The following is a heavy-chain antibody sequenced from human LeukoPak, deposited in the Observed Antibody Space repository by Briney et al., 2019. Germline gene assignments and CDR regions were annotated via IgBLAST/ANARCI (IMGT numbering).Heavy chain of an antibody. D-gene: IGHD3-9*01. CDR3: ARAQGEVYDILTGYYKRDYYYYYGMDV. V-gene: IGHV1-46*01. J-gene: IGHJ6*04. CDR1: GYTFTSYY. CDR2: INPSGGST. Sequence: ASVKVSCKASGYTFTSYYMHWVRQAPGQGLEWMGIINPSGGSTSYAQKFQGRVTMTRDTSTSTVYMELSSLRSEDTAVYCCARAQGEVYDILTGYYKRDYYYYYGMDVWGKGTTVTVSS.